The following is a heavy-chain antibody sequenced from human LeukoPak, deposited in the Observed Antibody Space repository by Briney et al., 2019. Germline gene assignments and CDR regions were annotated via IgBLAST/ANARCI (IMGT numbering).Heavy chain of an antibody. V-gene: IGHV3-9*01. CDR2: ISWNSGSI. D-gene: IGHD1-26*01. CDR1: GFTFDDYA. CDR3: AKGYSGSYYWYFDL. Sequence: GGSLRLSCAASGFTFDDYAMHWVRQAPGKGLEWVSGISWNSGSIGYADSVKGRFTISRGNAKNSLYLQMNSLRAEDTALYYCAKGYSGSYYWYFDLWGRGTLVTVSS. J-gene: IGHJ2*01.